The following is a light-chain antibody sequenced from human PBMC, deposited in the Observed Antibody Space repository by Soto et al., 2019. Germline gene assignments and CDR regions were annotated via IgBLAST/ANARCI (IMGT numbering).Light chain of an antibody. J-gene: IGLJ3*02. V-gene: IGLV1-40*01. CDR1: SSNIGAGYD. CDR2: GNS. Sequence: QSVLTQPPSVSGAPGQRVTISCTGSSSNIGAGYDVHWYQQLPGTAPKLLIYGNSNRPSGVPDRFSGSKSGTSASLAITSLPAEDEADYYCQSYDSSLSGSVFGGGTQLTVL. CDR3: QSYDSSLSGSV.